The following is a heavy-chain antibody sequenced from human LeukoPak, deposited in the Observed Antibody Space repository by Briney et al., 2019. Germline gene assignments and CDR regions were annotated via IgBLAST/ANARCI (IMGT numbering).Heavy chain of an antibody. CDR2: INHSGYT. J-gene: IGHJ4*02. V-gene: IGHV4-34*01. Sequence: SETLSLTCAVYGESSFSSYYWSWIRQTPGGALEWIGEINHSGYTNYNPSLKSRVTLPIGTPKNQFSLRLNSATAADTAVYYCSRQVVGNDDWGQGILVTVS. CDR3: SRQVVGNDD. D-gene: IGHD3-22*01. CDR1: GESSFSSYY.